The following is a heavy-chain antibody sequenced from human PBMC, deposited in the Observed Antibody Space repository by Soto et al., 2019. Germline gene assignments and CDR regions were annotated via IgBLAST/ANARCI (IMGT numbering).Heavy chain of an antibody. CDR2: MNPNSGNT. J-gene: IGHJ4*02. CDR1: GYTFTSYD. CDR3: ARHYAVVLYYFDY. Sequence: GASVKVSCKASGYTFTSYDINWVRQATGQGLEWMGWMNPNSGNTGYAQKFQGRVTMTRNTSISTAYMELSSLRSEDTAVYYCARHYAVVLYYFDYWGQGTLVTISS. D-gene: IGHD2-15*01. V-gene: IGHV1-8*01.